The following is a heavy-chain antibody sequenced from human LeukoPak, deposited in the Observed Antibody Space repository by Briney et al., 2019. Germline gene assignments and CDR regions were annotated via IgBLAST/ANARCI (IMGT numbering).Heavy chain of an antibody. CDR3: AGGGYSSGWHAFDI. CDR1: GFTFSSYW. J-gene: IGHJ3*02. D-gene: IGHD6-19*01. Sequence: GGSLRLSCAASGFTFSSYWVHWVRQAPGKGLVWVSHIHSDGSSTSYADSVKGRFTISRDNAKNTLDLQMNGLRADDTAVYYCAGGGYSSGWHAFDIWGQGTMVTVSS. CDR2: IHSDGSST. V-gene: IGHV3-74*01.